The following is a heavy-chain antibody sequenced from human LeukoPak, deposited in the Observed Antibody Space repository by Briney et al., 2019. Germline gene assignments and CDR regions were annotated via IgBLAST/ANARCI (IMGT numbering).Heavy chain of an antibody. CDR2: ISGSGGST. V-gene: IGHV3-23*01. CDR1: GFTFGSYS. D-gene: IGHD4-17*01. CDR3: AKDADDYGDFYYYFDY. J-gene: IGHJ4*02. Sequence: LGGSLRLSCAASGFTFGSYSMTWVRQAPGKGLEWVSSISGSGGSTYYADSVKGRFTISRDNSKKTLYLQMNSLRAEDTALYYCAKDADDYGDFYYYFDYWGQGTLVTVSS.